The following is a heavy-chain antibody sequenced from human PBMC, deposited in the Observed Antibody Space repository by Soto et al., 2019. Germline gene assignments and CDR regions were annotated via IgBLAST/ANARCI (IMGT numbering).Heavy chain of an antibody. D-gene: IGHD5-12*01. CDR2: ISSSSSTI. CDR1: GFTYSTYT. J-gene: IGHJ5*02. V-gene: IGHV3-48*01. CDR3: AAEATILNWFDP. Sequence: GGSLRLSCAASGFTYSTYTMHWVRQAPGKGLEWVSYISSSSSTIYYADSVKGRFTISRDNAKNSLYLQMNSLRAEDTAVYYCAAEATILNWFDPWGQGTLVTVSS.